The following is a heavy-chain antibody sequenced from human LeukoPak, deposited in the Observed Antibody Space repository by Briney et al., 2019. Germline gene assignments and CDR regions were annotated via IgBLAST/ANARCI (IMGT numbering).Heavy chain of an antibody. CDR3: AELGITMIGGV. J-gene: IGHJ6*04. CDR2: ISSSGRTI. V-gene: IGHV3-48*03. D-gene: IGHD3-10*02. Sequence: GGSLRLSCAASGFTFSSYEMTWVRQAPGKGLEWVSYISSSGRTIYYADSVKGRLTISRDNAKNSLYLQMNSLRAEDTAVYYCAELGITMIGGVWGKGTTVTISS. CDR1: GFTFSSYE.